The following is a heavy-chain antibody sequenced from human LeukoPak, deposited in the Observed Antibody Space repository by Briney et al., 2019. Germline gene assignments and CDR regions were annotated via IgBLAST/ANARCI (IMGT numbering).Heavy chain of an antibody. D-gene: IGHD2-15*01. CDR1: GGSFSGYY. CDR2: INHSGST. J-gene: IGHJ3*02. Sequence: PSETLSLTCAVYGGSFSGYYWSWIRQPPGKGLEWIGEINHSGSTNYNPSLKSRVTISVDTSKNQFSLKLSSVTAADTAVYYCARDHRYCSGSSCYSDAFDIWGQGTVVTVSS. V-gene: IGHV4-34*01. CDR3: ARDHRYCSGSSCYSDAFDI.